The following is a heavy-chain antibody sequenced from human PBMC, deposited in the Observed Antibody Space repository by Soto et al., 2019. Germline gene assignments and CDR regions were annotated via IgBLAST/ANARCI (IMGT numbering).Heavy chain of an antibody. D-gene: IGHD3-22*01. Sequence: SETLSLTCTVSGGSISSVGYYWSWIRQHPGKGLEWIGYIYYSGSTYYNPSLKSRVTISVDTSKNQFSLKLSSVTAADTAVYYCARERYYYDSSGGDAFDIWGQGTMVTVS. CDR3: ARERYYYDSSGGDAFDI. V-gene: IGHV4-31*03. CDR2: IYYSGST. CDR1: GGSISSVGYY. J-gene: IGHJ3*02.